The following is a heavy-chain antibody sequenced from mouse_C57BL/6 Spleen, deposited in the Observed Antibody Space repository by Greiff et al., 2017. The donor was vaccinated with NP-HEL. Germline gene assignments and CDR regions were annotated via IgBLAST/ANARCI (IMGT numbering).Heavy chain of an antibody. D-gene: IGHD1-1*01. Sequence: QVQLQQSGAELVKPGASVKISCKASGYAFSSYWMNWVKQRPGKGLEWIGQIYPGDGDTNYNGKFKGKATLTADKSSSTAYMQLSSLTSEDSAVYFCARLEDYGSSLYYAMDYWGQGTSVTVSS. J-gene: IGHJ4*01. CDR3: ARLEDYGSSLYYAMDY. CDR2: IYPGDGDT. V-gene: IGHV1-80*01. CDR1: GYAFSSYW.